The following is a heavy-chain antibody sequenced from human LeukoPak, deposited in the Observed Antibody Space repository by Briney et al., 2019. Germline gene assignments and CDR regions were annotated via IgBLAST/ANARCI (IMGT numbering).Heavy chain of an antibody. D-gene: IGHD5/OR15-5a*01. J-gene: IGHJ4*02. CDR3: AKDINILSPLSSPPHY. CDR1: GFTFNSYS. Sequence: GGSLRLPCAASGFTFNSYSMHWVRQAPGKGLEWVSYSSGSSSAKYYAASVKGRFTISRDNAKTSVYLQMNSLRAEDTAVYYCAKDINILSPLSSPPHYWGQGTLVTVSS. V-gene: IGHV3-48*01. CDR2: SSGSSSAK.